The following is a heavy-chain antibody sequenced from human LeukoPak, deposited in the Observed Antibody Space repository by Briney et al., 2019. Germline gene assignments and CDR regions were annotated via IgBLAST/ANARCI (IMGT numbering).Heavy chain of an antibody. Sequence: PGGSLRLSCAASRFTFSSYGMSWVRQAPGKGLEWVSGISSSGGSTYYADSVKGRFTISRDNAKNSLYLQMNSLRAEDTAVYYCARDTSRWPMIVVVIKKGYYFDYWGQGTLVTVSS. CDR1: RFTFSSYG. CDR2: ISSSGGST. J-gene: IGHJ4*02. V-gene: IGHV3-21*01. CDR3: ARDTSRWPMIVVVIKKGYYFDY. D-gene: IGHD3-22*01.